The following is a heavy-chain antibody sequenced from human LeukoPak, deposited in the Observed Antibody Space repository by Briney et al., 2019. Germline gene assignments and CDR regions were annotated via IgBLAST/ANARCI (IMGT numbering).Heavy chain of an antibody. CDR3: AKAIARGADY. CDR1: GFTFRDYD. V-gene: IGHV3-30*02. CDR2: IRYDGSTN. Sequence: GGSLRLSCVASGFTFRDYDMHWVRPPPGKGLEWVAFIRYDGSTNYYAESVKGRFTISRDNSKNTLYLQIDSLRPEDTAVYHCAKAIARGADYWGQGTLVTVSS. D-gene: IGHD3-10*01. J-gene: IGHJ4*02.